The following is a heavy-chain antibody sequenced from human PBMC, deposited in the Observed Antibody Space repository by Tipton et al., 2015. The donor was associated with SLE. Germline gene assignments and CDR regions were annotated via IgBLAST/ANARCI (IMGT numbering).Heavy chain of an antibody. CDR1: GYTFTSYY. J-gene: IGHJ5*02. D-gene: IGHD6-13*01. V-gene: IGHV1-18*01. CDR2: ISAHNGNT. Sequence: QLVQSGAEVKKPGASVKVSCKASGYTFTSYYINWVRQAPGQGLEWMGRISAHNGNTNYAQKLQGRVTMTTDTSTSTAYMELRTLRSDDTAVYYCARGGAWAAAGTGWFDPWGQGTLVTVSS. CDR3: ARGGAWAAAGTGWFDP.